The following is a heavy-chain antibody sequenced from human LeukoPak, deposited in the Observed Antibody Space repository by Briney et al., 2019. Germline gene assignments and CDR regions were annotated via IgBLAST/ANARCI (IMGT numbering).Heavy chain of an antibody. J-gene: IGHJ6*03. CDR3: AKDTTGGYDEYYYYYLDV. Sequence: PGGSLRLSCAASGFTFSSFGMHWVRQAPGKGLEWVAFIRYNGSKKYYADSVKGRFTFSRDNSKNTLYLQMNSLRAEDTAVYYCAKDTTGGYDEYYYYYLDVWGKGTTVTVPS. D-gene: IGHD5-12*01. CDR1: GFTFSSFG. V-gene: IGHV3-30*02. CDR2: IRYNGSKK.